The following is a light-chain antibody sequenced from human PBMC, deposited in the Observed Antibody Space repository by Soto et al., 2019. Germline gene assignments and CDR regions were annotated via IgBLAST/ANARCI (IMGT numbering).Light chain of an antibody. CDR3: QQYGSSCT. CDR2: GAS. CDR1: QSVSSNY. V-gene: IGKV3-20*01. J-gene: IGKJ5*01. Sequence: EIVLTQSPGTLSLSPGERATLSCRASQSVSSNYLAWYQQKPGQAPRLLIYGASSRATGIPDRFSGSGSGTDFTLTISRLEPEDFAVYYCQQYGSSCTFGQGTRLEIK.